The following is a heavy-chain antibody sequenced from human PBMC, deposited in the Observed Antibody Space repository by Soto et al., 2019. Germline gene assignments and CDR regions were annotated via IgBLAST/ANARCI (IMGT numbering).Heavy chain of an antibody. Sequence: QVQLVQSGAEVKNPGASVKVSCKASGYTFTTYGISWVRQAPGQGLEWMGWISAYSGSTKFAQKLQGRVTMTTDTSTTTAYMELRSLTSDDTAVYYCARDFTKSSSWPYYFDYWGQGTLVTVSS. CDR2: ISAYSGST. CDR3: ARDFTKSSSWPYYFDY. V-gene: IGHV1-18*01. D-gene: IGHD6-13*01. CDR1: GYTFTTYG. J-gene: IGHJ4*02.